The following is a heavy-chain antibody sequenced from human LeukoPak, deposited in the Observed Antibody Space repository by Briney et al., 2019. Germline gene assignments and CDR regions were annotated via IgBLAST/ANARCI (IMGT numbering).Heavy chain of an antibody. CDR2: ISSSGIAI. D-gene: IGHD6-19*01. V-gene: IGHV3-48*03. CDR1: GFTFSSYE. J-gene: IGHJ4*02. CDR3: AGSSGCSY. Sequence: PGGSLRLSCATSGFTFSSYEMNWVRQAPGKGLEWVSSISSSGIAIYYADSVKGRFTISRDNAKNSLYPQMNSLRAEDTAVYYCAGSSGCSYWGQGTLVTVSS.